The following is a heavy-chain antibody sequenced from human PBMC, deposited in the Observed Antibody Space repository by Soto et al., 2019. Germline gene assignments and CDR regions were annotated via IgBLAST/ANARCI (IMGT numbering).Heavy chain of an antibody. D-gene: IGHD3-3*01. CDR2: IYYSGST. CDR3: ARDEWLDY. J-gene: IGHJ4*02. Sequence: SETLSLTCTVSGGSISSYYWSWIRQPPGKGLEWIGYIYYSGSTNYNPSLKSRVTISVDTSKNQFSLKLSSVTAADTAVYYCARDEWLDYWGQGTLVTVSS. CDR1: GGSISSYY. V-gene: IGHV4-59*01.